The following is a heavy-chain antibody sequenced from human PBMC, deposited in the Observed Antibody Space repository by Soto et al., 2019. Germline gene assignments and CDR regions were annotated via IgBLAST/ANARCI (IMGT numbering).Heavy chain of an antibody. V-gene: IGHV4-30-2*01. J-gene: IGHJ6*02. CDR1: GGSISSGGYS. CDR2: IYHSGST. CDR3: ARDFVVPAAMSLDRYYYYGMDV. Sequence: SETLSLTCAVSGGSISSGGYSWSWIRQPPGKGLEWIGYIYHSGSTYYNPSLKSRVTISVDRSKNQFSLKLSSVTAEDTAVYYCARDFVVPAAMSLDRYYYYGMDVWGQGTTVTVSS. D-gene: IGHD2-2*01.